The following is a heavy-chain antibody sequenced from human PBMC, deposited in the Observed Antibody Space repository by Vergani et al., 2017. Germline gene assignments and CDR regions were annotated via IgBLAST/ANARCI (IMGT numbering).Heavy chain of an antibody. Sequence: QVQLQESGPGLVKPSETLSLTCTVSGGSISSYYWSWIRQPPGKGLEWIGYIYYSGSTNYNTSLKSRVTISVDTSKNQFSLKLSSVTAADTAVYYCAIDSSGWYYFDYWGQGTLVTVSS. CDR2: IYYSGST. CDR3: AIDSSGWYYFDY. D-gene: IGHD6-19*01. J-gene: IGHJ4*02. CDR1: GGSISSYY. V-gene: IGHV4-59*01.